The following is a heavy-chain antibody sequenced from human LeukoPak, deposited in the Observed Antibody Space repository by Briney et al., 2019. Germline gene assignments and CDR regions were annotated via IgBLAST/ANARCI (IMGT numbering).Heavy chain of an antibody. CDR2: ISSSATTI. J-gene: IGHJ4*02. Sequence: GVSLRLSCAASGFTFTSYEMNWVRQAPGKGLEWISYISSSATTIHYADSVKGRFTISRDNAKKSLCLQMNSLRVEDTAVYYCARGGISFAYWGQGTLVTVSS. CDR1: GFTFTSYE. V-gene: IGHV3-48*03. D-gene: IGHD1-26*01. CDR3: ARGGISFAY.